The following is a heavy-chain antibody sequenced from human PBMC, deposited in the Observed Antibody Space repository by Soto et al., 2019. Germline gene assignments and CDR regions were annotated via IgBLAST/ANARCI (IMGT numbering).Heavy chain of an antibody. J-gene: IGHJ5*02. V-gene: IGHV1-18*01. CDR2: ISAYNGNT. CDR1: GYTFTSYG. D-gene: IGHD3-10*01. Sequence: GASVKVSCKASGYTFTSYGISWVRQAPGQGLEWMGWISAYNGNTNYAQKLQGRVTMTTDTSTSTAYMELRSLRSDDTAVYYCARDKEVIWFGEFNTHNWFDPWGQGTLVTVSS. CDR3: ARDKEVIWFGEFNTHNWFDP.